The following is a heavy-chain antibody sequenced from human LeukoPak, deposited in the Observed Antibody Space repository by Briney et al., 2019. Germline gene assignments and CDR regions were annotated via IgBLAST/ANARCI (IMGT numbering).Heavy chain of an antibody. D-gene: IGHD3-10*01. J-gene: IGHJ6*02. CDR1: GGTFSSYA. Sequence: SLKVSCKTSGGTFSSYAISWVRQAPGQGLEWMGRIIPILGIANYAQKFKGRVTITADKSTSTAYMELSSLRSEDTAVYYCARYSMVRGVIAYYYGMDVWGQGTTVTVSS. V-gene: IGHV1-69*04. CDR2: IIPILGIA. CDR3: ARYSMVRGVIAYYYGMDV.